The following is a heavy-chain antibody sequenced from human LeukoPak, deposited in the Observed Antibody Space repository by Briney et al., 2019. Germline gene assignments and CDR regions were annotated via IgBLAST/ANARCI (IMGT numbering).Heavy chain of an antibody. Sequence: ASVKVSCKASGYTFTGYYMHWVRQAPGQGLEWMGWINPNSGGTNYAQKFQGRVTMTRDTSISTAYMELSRLRSDDTAVYYCAGSSFWSGCYLFYWGQGTLVTVSS. J-gene: IGHJ4*02. V-gene: IGHV1-2*02. CDR3: AGSSFWSGCYLFY. CDR1: GYTFTGYY. D-gene: IGHD3-3*01. CDR2: INPNSGGT.